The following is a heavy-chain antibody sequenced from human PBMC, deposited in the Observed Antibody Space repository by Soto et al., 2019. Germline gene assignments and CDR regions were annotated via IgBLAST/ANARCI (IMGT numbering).Heavy chain of an antibody. D-gene: IGHD1-20*01. V-gene: IGHV1-69*06. J-gene: IGHJ4*02. Sequence: SVKVSCKASGGTFSSYAISWVRQAPGQGLEWMGGIIPIFGTANYAQKFQGRVTITADKSTSTAYMELSSLRSEDTAVYYCAKRIPGSLYFDYWGQGTLVTVSS. CDR3: AKRIPGSLYFDY. CDR2: IIPIFGTA. CDR1: GGTFSSYA.